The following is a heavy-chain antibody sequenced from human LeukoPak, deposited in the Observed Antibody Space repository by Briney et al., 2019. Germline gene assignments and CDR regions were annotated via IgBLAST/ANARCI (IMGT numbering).Heavy chain of an antibody. CDR1: GFTVSSDY. CDR2: IYSGGST. J-gene: IGHJ4*02. CDR3: TKMGSTVGPL. V-gene: IGHV3-53*01. Sequence: GGSLRLSCAASGFTVSSDYMSWVRQAPGKGLEWVSVIYSGGSTYYADSVKGRLTISRDISKNTLYLQMNSLRAEDTAVYYCTKMGSTVGPLWGQGTLVTVSS. D-gene: IGHD4-23*01.